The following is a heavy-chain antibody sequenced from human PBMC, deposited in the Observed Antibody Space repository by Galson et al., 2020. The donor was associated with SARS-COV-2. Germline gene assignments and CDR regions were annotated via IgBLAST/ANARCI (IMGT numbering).Heavy chain of an antibody. V-gene: IGHV3-15*01. CDR1: GFTFSNAW. CDR2: IKSKTDGGTT. CDR3: TTDPEYSLTMFGVVMGAFDI. J-gene: IGHJ3*02. D-gene: IGHD3-3*01. Sequence: GESLKISCAASGFTFSNAWMSWVRQAPGKGLEWVGRIKSKTDGGTTDYAAPVKGRFTISRDDSKNTLYLQMNSLKTEDTAVYYCTTDPEYSLTMFGVVMGAFDIWGQGTMVTVSS.